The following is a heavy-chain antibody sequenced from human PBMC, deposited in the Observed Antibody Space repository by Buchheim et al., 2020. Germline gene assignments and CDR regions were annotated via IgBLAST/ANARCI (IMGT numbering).Heavy chain of an antibody. CDR2: INPSGGST. Sequence: QVQLVQSGAEVKKPGASVKVSCKASGYTFTSYYMHWVRQAPGQGLEWMGIINPSGGSTSYAQKFQGRVTMTRDTSTRPVYMELSSLRSEDTAVYYCARGGTYYYGSGSPWGMDVWGQGTT. J-gene: IGHJ6*02. D-gene: IGHD3-10*01. CDR1: GYTFTSYY. CDR3: ARGGTYYYGSGSPWGMDV. V-gene: IGHV1-46*01.